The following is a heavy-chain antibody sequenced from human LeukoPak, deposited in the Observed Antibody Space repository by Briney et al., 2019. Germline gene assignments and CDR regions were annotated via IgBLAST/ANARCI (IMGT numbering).Heavy chain of an antibody. V-gene: IGHV3-9*01. D-gene: IGHD2-2*01. J-gene: IGHJ4*02. CDR2: INRNSDKV. Sequence: GGSLRLSCAGYGFTFDEYALHWVRQAPGKGLEWVSGINRNSDKVGYADSVKGRFIISRDNARNFLYLQMNSLRLEDTAMYYCTKDRYCPSTNCPVDYWAREPWSPSPQ. CDR1: GFTFDEYA. CDR3: TKDRYCPSTNCPVDY.